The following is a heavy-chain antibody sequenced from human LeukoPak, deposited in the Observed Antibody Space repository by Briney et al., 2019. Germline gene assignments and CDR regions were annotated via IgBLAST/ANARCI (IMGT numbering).Heavy chain of an antibody. J-gene: IGHJ5*02. CDR2: INTGNGNT. Sequence: GASVKVSCKASGYTFTSYAMHWVRQAPGQRLKWMGWINTGNGNTKYSQKFQGRVTFTKDTSASTASMELSSLRSEDTAMYYCARERAVGATTSWFDPWGQGTLVTVSS. CDR3: ARERAVGATTSWFDP. D-gene: IGHD1-26*01. CDR1: GYTFTSYA. V-gene: IGHV1-3*04.